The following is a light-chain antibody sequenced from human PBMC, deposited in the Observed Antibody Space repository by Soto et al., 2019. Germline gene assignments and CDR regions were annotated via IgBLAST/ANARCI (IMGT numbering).Light chain of an antibody. CDR2: EVS. CDR3: SSYTSGSTLVV. Sequence: QSALTQPASVSGSPGQSITISCTGTSSDAGGYNYVSWYQQHPGKAPKLMIYEVSNRPSEVSNRFSGSKSGNTASLTISGLQAEDEGNYYCSSYTSGSTLVVFGGGTQLTVL. CDR1: SSDAGGYNY. J-gene: IGLJ2*01. V-gene: IGLV2-14*01.